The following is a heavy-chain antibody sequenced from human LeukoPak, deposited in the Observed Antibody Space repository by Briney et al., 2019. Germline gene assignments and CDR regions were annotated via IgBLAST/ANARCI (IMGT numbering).Heavy chain of an antibody. CDR3: ARDRDGDYTIDY. V-gene: IGHV4-34*01. CDR1: GGSFSGYY. Sequence: PSETLSLTCAVYGGSFSGYYWSWIRQPPGKGLEWIGEINHSGSTNYNPSLKSRVTMSVDTSKNQFSLKLSSVTAADTAVYYCARDRDGDYTIDYWGQGTLVTVSS. J-gene: IGHJ4*02. CDR2: INHSGST. D-gene: IGHD4-17*01.